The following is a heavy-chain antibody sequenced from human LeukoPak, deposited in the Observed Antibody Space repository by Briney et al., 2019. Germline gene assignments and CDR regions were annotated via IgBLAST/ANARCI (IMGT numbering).Heavy chain of an antibody. CDR3: ARVSYSYGPFDY. Sequence: PGGSLRLSCGASGFTFSSNTMNWVRQAPGKGLEWVSSISSSSSYIYYADSVKGRFIISRDNAKNSLYLQMNSLRAEDTAVYYCARVSYSYGPFDYWGQGTLVTVSS. CDR1: GFTFSSNT. V-gene: IGHV3-21*01. CDR2: ISSSSSYI. J-gene: IGHJ4*02. D-gene: IGHD5-18*01.